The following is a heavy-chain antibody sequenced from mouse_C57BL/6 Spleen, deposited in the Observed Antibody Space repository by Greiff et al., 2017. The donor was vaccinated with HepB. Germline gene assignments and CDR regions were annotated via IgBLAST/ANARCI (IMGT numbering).Heavy chain of an antibody. J-gene: IGHJ3*01. Sequence: VQLQQPGAELVKPGASVKLSCKASGYTFTSYWLQWVKQRPGQGLEWIGEIDPYDSYTNYNQKFKGKATLTVDTSSSSASMQLSGLTSEASAVYYCARASSPAWFAYWGQGTLVTVSA. V-gene: IGHV1-50*01. D-gene: IGHD1-1*01. CDR3: ARASSPAWFAY. CDR2: IDPYDSYT. CDR1: GYTFTSYW.